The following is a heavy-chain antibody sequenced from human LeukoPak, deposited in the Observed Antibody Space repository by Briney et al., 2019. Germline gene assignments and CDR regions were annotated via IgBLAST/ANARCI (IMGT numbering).Heavy chain of an antibody. D-gene: IGHD5-18*01. CDR2: IYYSGST. J-gene: IGHJ3*02. CDR3: ARSGYRYGADALDI. V-gene: IGHV4-59*01. CDR1: GDSISSYY. Sequence: SETLSLTCTVSGDSISSYYWSWIRQPPGKGLEWIGYIYYSGSTNYKPSLKSRVTISVDTSKTQFSLKLSSVTAADTAVYYCARSGYRYGADALDIWGQGTMVTVSS.